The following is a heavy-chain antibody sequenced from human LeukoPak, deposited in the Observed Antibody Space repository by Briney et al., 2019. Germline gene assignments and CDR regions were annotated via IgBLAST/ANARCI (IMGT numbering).Heavy chain of an antibody. CDR1: GGSFSGYF. D-gene: IGHD3-22*01. CDR2: INHSGST. Sequence: SETLSLTCAVYGGSFSGYFWSWIRQPPGKGLEWIGEINHSGSTNYNPSLKSRVTISVDTSKNQFSLKLSSVTAADTAVYYCARGDFYDSLLAAYYFDYWGQGTLVTVSS. CDR3: ARGDFYDSLLAAYYFDY. V-gene: IGHV4-34*01. J-gene: IGHJ4*02.